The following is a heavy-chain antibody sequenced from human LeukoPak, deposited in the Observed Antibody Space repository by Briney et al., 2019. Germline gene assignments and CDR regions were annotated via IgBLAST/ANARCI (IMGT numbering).Heavy chain of an antibody. V-gene: IGHV3-64*01. CDR2: ISYNGDET. CDR1: GLTFSNCY. Sequence: GGSLRLSCAGSGLTFSNCYMQWVRQAPGKGLEYVSAISYNGDETYYGNSVKGRFTISRDNSKNTLYLQMGSLRPEDTAVYYCARDPSVGGFSGSELDFWGQGTLVTVSS. D-gene: IGHD3-16*01. CDR3: ARDPSVGGFSGSELDF. J-gene: IGHJ4*02.